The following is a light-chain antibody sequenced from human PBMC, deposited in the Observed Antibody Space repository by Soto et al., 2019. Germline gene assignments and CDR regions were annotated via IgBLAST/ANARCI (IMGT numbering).Light chain of an antibody. V-gene: IGLV2-14*03. CDR2: DVS. J-gene: IGLJ1*01. CDR3: NSYTSTSTSYV. CDR1: SSDVGGYNY. Sequence: QSALTQPASVSGSPGQSITISCTGTSSDVGGYNYVSWYQHHPGKAPKLMIYDVSNRPSGVSNRFSGSKSRNTASLTISGLQAEDEADYYCNSYTSTSTSYVFGTGTKVTVL.